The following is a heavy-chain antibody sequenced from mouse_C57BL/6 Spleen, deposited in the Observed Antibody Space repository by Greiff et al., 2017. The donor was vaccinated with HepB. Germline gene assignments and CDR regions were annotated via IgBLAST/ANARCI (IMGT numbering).Heavy chain of an antibody. J-gene: IGHJ2*01. Sequence: EVKLEESGGGLVQPGGSMKLSCVASGFTFSNYWMNWVRQSPEKGLEWVAQIRLKSDNYATHYAESVKGRFTISRDDSKSSVYLQMNNLRAEDTGIHYCTEDYDYDRFDYWGQGTTLTVSS. CDR1: GFTFSNYW. CDR3: TEDYDYDRFDY. CDR2: IRLKSDNYAT. V-gene: IGHV6-3*01. D-gene: IGHD2-4*01.